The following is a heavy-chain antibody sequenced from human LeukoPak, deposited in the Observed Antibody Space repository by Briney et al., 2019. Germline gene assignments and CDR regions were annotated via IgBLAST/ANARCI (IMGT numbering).Heavy chain of an antibody. CDR1: GGSITSGSYY. V-gene: IGHV4-39*07. J-gene: IGHJ4*02. CDR2: IYYSGST. D-gene: IGHD5-18*01. CDR3: ARHEEGSYGPVDY. Sequence: TLSLTCTVSGGSITSGSYYWVWIRQPPGKGLEWIGSIYYSGSTYYKPSLKSRVTISVDTSKNQFSLKLSSVTAADTAVYYCARHEEGSYGPVDYWGQGTLVTVSS.